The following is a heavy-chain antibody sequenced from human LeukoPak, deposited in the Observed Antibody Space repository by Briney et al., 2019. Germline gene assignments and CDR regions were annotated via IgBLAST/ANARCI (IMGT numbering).Heavy chain of an antibody. CDR1: GSSFSGYA. D-gene: IGHD3-22*01. V-gene: IGHV3-23*01. CDR2: ISGGGDAA. Sequence: GGSLRLSCIASGSSFSGYAMSWARQAPGKGLEWVSAISGGGDAAYYADSVKGRFTISRDNSKNTLYLQMNSLRAEDTAVYYCPRKYDSSGYFDYWGRGTLVTVSS. CDR3: PRKYDSSGYFDY. J-gene: IGHJ4*02.